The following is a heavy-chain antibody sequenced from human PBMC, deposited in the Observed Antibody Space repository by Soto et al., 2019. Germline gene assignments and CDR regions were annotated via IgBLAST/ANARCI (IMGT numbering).Heavy chain of an antibody. CDR1: GFTFSSYA. CDR3: AKTIFGVVTGGPIYGMVA. Sequence: GGSLRLSCAASGFTFSSYAMSWVRQAPGKGLEWVSAISGSGGSTYYADSVKGRFTISRDNSKNTLYLQMNSLRAEDTAVYYCAKTIFGVVTGGPIYGMVAWGQGTTVTVS. D-gene: IGHD3-3*01. J-gene: IGHJ6*02. CDR2: ISGSGGST. V-gene: IGHV3-23*01.